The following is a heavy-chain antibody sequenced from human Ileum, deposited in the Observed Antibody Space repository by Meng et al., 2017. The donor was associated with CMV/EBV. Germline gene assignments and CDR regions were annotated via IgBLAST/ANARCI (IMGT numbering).Heavy chain of an antibody. CDR3: ARVQPSSSWSRGNNWFDP. D-gene: IGHD6-13*01. Sequence: SETLSLTCTVSGGSISSYYWSWIRQPPGKGLEWIGYIYYSGSTNYNPSLKSRVTISVDTSKNQFSLKLSSVTAADTAVYYCARVQPSSSWSRGNNWFDPGGQGTLVTVSS. V-gene: IGHV4-59*01. J-gene: IGHJ5*02. CDR2: IYYSGST. CDR1: GGSISSYY.